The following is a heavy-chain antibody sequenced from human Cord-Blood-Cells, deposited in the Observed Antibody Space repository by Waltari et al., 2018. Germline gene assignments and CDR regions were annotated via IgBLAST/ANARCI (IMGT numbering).Heavy chain of an antibody. D-gene: IGHD6-13*01. CDR1: GGTFSSDA. J-gene: IGHJ4*02. Sequence: QVQLVQSGAEVKKPGSSVKVSCKASGGTFSSDAIRWVPQAPGQGLEWMGGIIPIFGTANYAQKFQGRVTITADKSTSTAYMELSSLRSEYTAVYYCARARYSSSWSSDLDYWGQGTLVTVSS. CDR3: ARARYSSSWSSDLDY. V-gene: IGHV1-69*06. CDR2: IIPIFGTA.